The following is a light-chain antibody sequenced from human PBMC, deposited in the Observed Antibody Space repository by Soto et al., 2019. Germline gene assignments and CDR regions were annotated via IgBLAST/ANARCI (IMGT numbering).Light chain of an antibody. J-gene: IGLJ1*01. CDR2: DVS. Sequence: QSVLTQPASVSGSPGQSITISCSGTSSDVGGYNYVFWYQHHPGKAPKLMIYDVSNRPSGVSNRFSGSKSGNTASLTISGLQAEDEADYYCSSYTSSSTYVFGTGTRSPT. CDR3: SSYTSSSTYV. V-gene: IGLV2-14*03. CDR1: SSDVGGYNY.